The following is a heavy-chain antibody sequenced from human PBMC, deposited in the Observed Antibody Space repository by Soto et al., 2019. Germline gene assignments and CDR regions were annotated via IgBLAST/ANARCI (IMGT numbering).Heavy chain of an antibody. V-gene: IGHV3-48*03. D-gene: IGHD3-22*01. Sequence: GGSLRLSCAASGFTFSSYEMNWVRQAPGKGLEWVSYISSSGSTIYYADSVKGRFTISGDNAKNSLYLQMNSLRAEDTAVYYCARDRGWLPVKWFDPWGQGTLVTVSS. CDR3: ARDRGWLPVKWFDP. CDR2: ISSSGSTI. J-gene: IGHJ5*02. CDR1: GFTFSSYE.